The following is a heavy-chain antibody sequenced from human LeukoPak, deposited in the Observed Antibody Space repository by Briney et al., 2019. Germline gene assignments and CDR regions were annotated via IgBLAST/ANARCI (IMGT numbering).Heavy chain of an antibody. J-gene: IGHJ4*02. V-gene: IGHV4-38-2*01. Sequence: PSETLSLTCAVSGDSISSGYYWGWIRQPPGKGLEWIGSIYHSGSTYYNPSLKSRVTISVDTSKNQFSLKLSSVTAADTAVYYCARQAGFDYWGQGTLVTVSS. CDR3: ARQAGFDY. CDR1: GDSISSGYY. CDR2: IYHSGST.